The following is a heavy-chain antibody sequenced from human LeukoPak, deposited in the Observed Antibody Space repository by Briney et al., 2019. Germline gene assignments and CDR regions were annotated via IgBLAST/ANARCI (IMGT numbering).Heavy chain of an antibody. V-gene: IGHV3-30*18. J-gene: IGHJ4*02. D-gene: IGHD6-13*01. CDR3: ANEGQLASPG. CDR1: GFTFSSYG. Sequence: PGRSLRLSCAASGFTFSSYGMHWVRQAPGKGLEWVAVISYDGSNKYYADSVKGRFTISRDNSKNTLYLQMNSLRAEDTAVYYCANEGQLASPGWGQGTLVTVSS. CDR2: ISYDGSNK.